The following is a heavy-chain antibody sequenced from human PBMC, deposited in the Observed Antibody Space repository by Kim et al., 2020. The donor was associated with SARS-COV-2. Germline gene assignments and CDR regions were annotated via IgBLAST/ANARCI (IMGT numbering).Heavy chain of an antibody. D-gene: IGHD6-13*01. Sequence: SETLSLTCTVSGGSISSYYWSWIRQPPGKGLEWIGYIYYSGNTNYNPSLKSRVTRSVDTSKNQFSLKLSSVTAADTAVYYCARGSTSSRYSTGYYYYYGRDVWGRRTTVTVS. CDR3: ARGSTSSRYSTGYYYYYGRDV. CDR2: IYYSGNT. CDR1: GGSISSYY. J-gene: IGHJ6*02. V-gene: IGHV4-59*01.